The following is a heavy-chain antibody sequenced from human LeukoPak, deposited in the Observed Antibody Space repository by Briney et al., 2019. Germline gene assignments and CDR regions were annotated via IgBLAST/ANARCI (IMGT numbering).Heavy chain of an antibody. CDR2: ISSSSSYI. Sequence: GGSLRLSCAASGFTFSSYSINWVRQAPGKGLEWVSSISSSSSYIYYADSVKGRFTISRDISKNTMFLQMYSLSAEDTAVYYCAKGAAAGKVDWFDPWGQGTLVTVSS. CDR3: AKGAAAGKVDWFDP. D-gene: IGHD6-13*01. J-gene: IGHJ5*02. CDR1: GFTFSSYS. V-gene: IGHV3-21*04.